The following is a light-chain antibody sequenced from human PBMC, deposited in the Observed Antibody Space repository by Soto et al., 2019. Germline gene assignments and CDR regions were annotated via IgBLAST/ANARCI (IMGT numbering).Light chain of an antibody. J-gene: IGKJ4*01. V-gene: IGKV3-20*01. CDR3: QQYGSFPLT. CDR2: GAS. Sequence: ETVLTQSPGTMSLSPGERATLSCRASQSVISSFLAWYQQRPGQPPRLLIYGASNRATGIPDRFSGSGSGTGFTLTISRLEPEDFAVYYCQQYGSFPLTFGGGTKVEIK. CDR1: QSVISSF.